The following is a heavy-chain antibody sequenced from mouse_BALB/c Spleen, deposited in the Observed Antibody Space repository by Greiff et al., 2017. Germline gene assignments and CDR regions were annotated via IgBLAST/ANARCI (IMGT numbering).Heavy chain of an antibody. J-gene: IGHJ2*01. CDR3: ARESPYYYGSSPFDY. Sequence: ESGGGLVQPGGSRKLSCAASGFTFSSFGMHWVRQAPEKGLEWVAYISSGSSTIYYADTVKGRFTISRDNPKNTLFLQMTSLRSEDTAMYYCARESPYYYGSSPFDYWGQGTTLTVSS. CDR2: ISSGSSTI. CDR1: GFTFSSFG. V-gene: IGHV5-17*02. D-gene: IGHD1-1*01.